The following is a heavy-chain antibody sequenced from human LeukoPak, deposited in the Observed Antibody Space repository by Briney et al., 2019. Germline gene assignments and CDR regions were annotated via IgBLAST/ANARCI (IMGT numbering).Heavy chain of an antibody. CDR1: GFTFSSYG. V-gene: IGHV3-30*18. Sequence: GGSLRLSCAASGFTFSSYGMHWVRQAPGKGLEWVVVISYDGSNKYYADSVKGRFTISRDNSKNTLYLQMNSLRAEDTAVYYCAKDKGSLDDYYYYGMDVWGQGTTVTVSS. CDR2: ISYDGSNK. D-gene: IGHD1-1*01. CDR3: AKDKGSLDDYYYYGMDV. J-gene: IGHJ6*02.